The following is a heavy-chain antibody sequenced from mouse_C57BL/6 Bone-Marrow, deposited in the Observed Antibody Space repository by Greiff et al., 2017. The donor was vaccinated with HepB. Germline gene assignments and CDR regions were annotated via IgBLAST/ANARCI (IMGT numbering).Heavy chain of an antibody. D-gene: IGHD2-4*01. Sequence: EVHLVESGGGLVKPGGSLKLSCAASGFTFSSYAMSWVRQTPEKRLEWVATISDGGSYTYYPDNVKGRFTISRDNAKNNLYLQMSHLKSEDTAMYYCARAGIYYDYDPFAYWGQGTLVTVSA. CDR1: GFTFSSYA. J-gene: IGHJ3*01. CDR3: ARAGIYYDYDPFAY. CDR2: ISDGGSYT. V-gene: IGHV5-4*01.